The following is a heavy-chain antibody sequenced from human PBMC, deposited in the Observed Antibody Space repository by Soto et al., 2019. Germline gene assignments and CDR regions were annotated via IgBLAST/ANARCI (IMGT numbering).Heavy chain of an antibody. J-gene: IGHJ4*02. CDR3: ARRGRIYSRPYYFDY. CDR2: IDPSDSYT. V-gene: IGHV5-10-1*01. Sequence: LGESLKISCKGSGYSFTSYWISWVRQMPGKGLEWMGRIDPSDSYTNYSPSFQGHVTISADKSISTAYLQWSSLKASDTAMYYCARRGRIYSRPYYFDYWGQGTLVTVSS. CDR1: GYSFTSYW. D-gene: IGHD6-13*01.